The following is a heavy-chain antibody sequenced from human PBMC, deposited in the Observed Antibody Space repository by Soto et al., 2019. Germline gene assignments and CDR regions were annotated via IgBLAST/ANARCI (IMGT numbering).Heavy chain of an antibody. Sequence: SETLSLTCTVSGGSISSGDYYWSWIRQPPGKGLEWIGYIYYSGSTYYNPSLKSRVTISVDTSKNQFSLKLSSVTAADTAVYYCATLWGAGPSGWYFALWGRGTLVTVSS. V-gene: IGHV4-30-4*01. J-gene: IGHJ2*01. CDR1: GGSISSGDYY. CDR3: ATLWGAGPSGWYFAL. D-gene: IGHD1-26*01. CDR2: IYYSGST.